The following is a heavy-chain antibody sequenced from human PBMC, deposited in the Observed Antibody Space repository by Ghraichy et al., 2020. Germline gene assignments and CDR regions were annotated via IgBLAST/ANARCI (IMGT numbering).Heavy chain of an antibody. CDR3: ARDLSGKRGRRGNYYGMDV. CDR1: GFTFSSYS. J-gene: IGHJ6*02. D-gene: IGHD1-26*01. CDR2: ISSSSSYI. Sequence: GGSLRLSCAASGFTFSSYSMNWVRQAPGKGLEWVSSISSSSSYIYYADSVKGRFTISRDNAKNSLYLQMNSLRAEDTAVYYCARDLSGKRGRRGNYYGMDVWGQGTTVTVSS. V-gene: IGHV3-21*01.